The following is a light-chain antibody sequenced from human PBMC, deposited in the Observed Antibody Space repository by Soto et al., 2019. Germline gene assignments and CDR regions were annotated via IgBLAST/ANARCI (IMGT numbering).Light chain of an antibody. CDR3: QQSYSTSRST. CDR1: QSISSY. V-gene: IGKV1-39*01. J-gene: IGKJ2*02. Sequence: DIQMTQSPSSLSASVGDRVTITCRAIQSISSYLNWYQQKPGKAPKLLIYAASSLQSGVPSRFSGSGSGTDFTLTISSLQPEDFATYYCQQSYSTSRSTFGQGTKLEIK. CDR2: AAS.